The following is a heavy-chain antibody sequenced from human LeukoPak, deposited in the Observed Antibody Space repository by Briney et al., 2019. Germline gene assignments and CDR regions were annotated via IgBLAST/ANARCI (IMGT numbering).Heavy chain of an antibody. J-gene: IGHJ5*02. CDR2: ISASNGNT. D-gene: IGHD3-10*01. CDR3: ARDTLLWFGELLRGVNWFDP. CDR1: GYTFTSYG. V-gene: IGHV1-18*01. Sequence: ASVKVSCKASGYTFTSYGISWVRQAPGQGLEWMGWISASNGNTNYAQKLQGRVTMTTDTSTSTAYMELRSLRSDDTDVYYCARDTLLWFGELLRGVNWFDPWGQDTLVTVSS.